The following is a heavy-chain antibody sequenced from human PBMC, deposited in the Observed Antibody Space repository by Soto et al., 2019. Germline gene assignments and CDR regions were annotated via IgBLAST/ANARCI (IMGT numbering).Heavy chain of an antibody. J-gene: IGHJ4*02. CDR1: GYTFTGYY. CDR2: INPDSGGT. V-gene: IGHV1-2*04. D-gene: IGHD5-18*01. CDR3: ARDRAVDTAMVTGYFDY. Sequence: ASVKVSCKASGYTFTGYYMHWVRQAPGQGLEWMGWINPDSGGTNYAQNFQGWVTMTRDTSISTAYIELSRLRSDDTAVYYCARDRAVDTAMVTGYFDYWGLGTRVTVAS.